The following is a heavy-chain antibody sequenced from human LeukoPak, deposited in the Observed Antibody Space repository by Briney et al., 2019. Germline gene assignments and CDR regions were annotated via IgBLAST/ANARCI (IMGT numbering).Heavy chain of an antibody. CDR2: ISPYSGNT. D-gene: IGHD3-16*01. CDR1: DYSFSNYG. Sequence: ASVKVSCKASDYSFSNYGITWVRQAPGQGLEWTGWISPYSGNTNYAQKFQGRVTMTTDTPTRTAYMELRSLRSDDTAVYYCARAVDAVMFPDHWGQGSLVTVSS. J-gene: IGHJ4*02. CDR3: ARAVDAVMFPDH. V-gene: IGHV1-18*01.